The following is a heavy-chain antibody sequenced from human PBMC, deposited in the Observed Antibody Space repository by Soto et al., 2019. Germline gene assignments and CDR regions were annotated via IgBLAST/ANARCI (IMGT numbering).Heavy chain of an antibody. D-gene: IGHD3-3*01. CDR3: ARDLLXWYYDFWSGPDYYGMDV. CDR1: GYTFTGYY. J-gene: IGHJ6*02. Sequence: ASVKVSCKASGYTFTGYYMHWVRQAPGQGLEWMGWINPNSGGTNYAQKFQGRVTMTRDTSISTAYMELSRLRSDDTAVYYCARDLLXWYYDFWSGPDYYGMDVWGQGTTVTVSS. CDR2: INPNSGGT. V-gene: IGHV1-2*02.